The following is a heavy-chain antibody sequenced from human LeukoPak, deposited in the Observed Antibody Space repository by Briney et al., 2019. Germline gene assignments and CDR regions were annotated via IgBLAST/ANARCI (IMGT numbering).Heavy chain of an antibody. Sequence: SVKVSCKASGGTFSNYAISWVRQAPGQGLEWMGGILPILDTGNYAQKFQGRVTVTADASTSTAYMELSSLRSEDTAVYYCARSNYGGHSGVWFDPWGQGTLVTVSS. CDR3: ARSNYGGHSGVWFDP. CDR2: ILPILDTG. CDR1: GGTFSNYA. V-gene: IGHV1-69*13. D-gene: IGHD4-23*01. J-gene: IGHJ5*02.